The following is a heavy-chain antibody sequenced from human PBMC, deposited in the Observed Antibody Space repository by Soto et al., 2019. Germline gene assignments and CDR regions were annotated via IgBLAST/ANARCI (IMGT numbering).Heavy chain of an antibody. Sequence: EVQLVESGGGLVQPGGSLRLSCAASGFTLNNYWVTWVRQAPGKGLEWVANINHDGSEKYYVDSVKGRFTISRDNTKNSLYLQMNSLRAEDTAFYYCARDFGNPKGRLDPWGQGTLVTVSS. CDR3: ARDFGNPKGRLDP. CDR2: INHDGSEK. CDR1: GFTLNNYW. D-gene: IGHD3-10*01. J-gene: IGHJ5*02. V-gene: IGHV3-7*01.